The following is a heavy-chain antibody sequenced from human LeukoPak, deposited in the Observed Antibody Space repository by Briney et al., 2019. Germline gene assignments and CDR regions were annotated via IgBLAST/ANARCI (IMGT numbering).Heavy chain of an antibody. V-gene: IGHV1-2*04. CDR2: INPNSGGT. CDR3: ARDRWFGELSFWFDP. Sequence: ASVKVSCKASGYTFTGYYMHWVRQAPGQGLEWMGWINPNSGGTNYAQKFRGWVTMTRDTSISTAYMELSRLRSDDTAVYYCARDRWFGELSFWFDPWGQGTLVTVSS. CDR1: GYTFTGYY. J-gene: IGHJ5*02. D-gene: IGHD3-10*01.